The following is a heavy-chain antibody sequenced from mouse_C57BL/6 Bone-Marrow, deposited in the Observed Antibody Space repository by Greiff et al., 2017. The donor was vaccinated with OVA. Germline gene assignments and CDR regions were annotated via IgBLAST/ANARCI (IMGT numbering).Heavy chain of an antibody. CDR2: INYDGSST. CDR3: ARDRDYDDGYYAMDY. J-gene: IGHJ4*01. Sequence: EVKLMESEGGLVQPGSSMKLSCTASGFTFSDYYMAWVRQVPEKGLEWVANINYDGSSTYYLDSLKSRFIISRDNAKNSLYLQMSSLKSEDTATYYCARDRDYDDGYYAMDYWGQGTSVTVSS. CDR1: GFTFSDYY. V-gene: IGHV5-16*01. D-gene: IGHD2-4*01.